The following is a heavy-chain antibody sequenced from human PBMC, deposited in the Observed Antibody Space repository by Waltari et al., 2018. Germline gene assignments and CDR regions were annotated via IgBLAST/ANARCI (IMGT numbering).Heavy chain of an antibody. CDR1: GFTFSSYE. J-gene: IGHJ4*02. CDR3: ARVRKYSYGVDY. D-gene: IGHD5-18*01. V-gene: IGHV3-48*03. CDR2: ISSSGSTI. Sequence: EVQLVESGGGLVQPGGSLRLSCAASGFTFSSYEMNWVRQAPGKGLEWVSYISSSGSTIYYADSVKGRFTISRDNAKNSLYLQMNSLRAEDTAVYYCARVRKYSYGVDYWGQGTLVTVSS.